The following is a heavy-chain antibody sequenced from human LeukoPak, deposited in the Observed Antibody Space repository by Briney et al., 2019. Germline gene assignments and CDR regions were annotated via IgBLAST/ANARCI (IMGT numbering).Heavy chain of an antibody. J-gene: IGHJ6*04. V-gene: IGHV3-7*01. CDR2: IKQDGGEK. CDR1: EFTFGAYG. CDR3: ARDRGFGQADV. D-gene: IGHD3-10*01. Sequence: GGPLHLSCPATEFTFGAYGMGWPGQAQGKGRDGVANIKQDGGEKYYVDSVKGRFTISRDNAKNSLYLQMNSLRAEDTAVYYCARDRGFGQADVWGKGTTVTVSS.